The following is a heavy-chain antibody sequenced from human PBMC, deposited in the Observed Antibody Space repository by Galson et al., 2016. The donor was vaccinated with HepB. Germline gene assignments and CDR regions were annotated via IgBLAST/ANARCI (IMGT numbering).Heavy chain of an antibody. V-gene: IGHV3-30*04. CDR1: GFTFSSYT. CDR2: ISYDGSNK. D-gene: IGHD2-8*02. Sequence: SLRLSCAASGFTFSSYTMHWVRQAPGKGLEWVAVISYDGSNKYYADSVKGRFTISRDNSKNTLFLQMNSLRAEDTAVYYCARDRALLTGFDYWGQGTLVTVS. CDR3: ARDRALLTGFDY. J-gene: IGHJ4*02.